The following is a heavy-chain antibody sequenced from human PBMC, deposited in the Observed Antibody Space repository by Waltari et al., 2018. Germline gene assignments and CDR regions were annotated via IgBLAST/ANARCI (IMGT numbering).Heavy chain of an antibody. V-gene: IGHV6-1*01. CDR3: ARAADSHGVVDFDY. CDR1: GDSVSTNSAA. CDR2: TYYRSKGYN. J-gene: IGHJ4*02. D-gene: IGHD3-3*01. Sequence: QVQLQQSGPGLVKPSQTLSLTCAISGDSVSTNSAAWNWIRQSPSRGRDWLGRTYYRSKGYNDYAVSVKSRITINPDTSKNQFALQLNSVTPEDTAVYYCARAADSHGVVDFDYWGQGTLVTVSS.